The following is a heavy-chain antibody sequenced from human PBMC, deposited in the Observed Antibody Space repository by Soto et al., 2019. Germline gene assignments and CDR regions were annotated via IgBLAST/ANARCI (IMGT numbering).Heavy chain of an antibody. CDR3: ARHWSDYDFWSGYYSRGYFDY. D-gene: IGHD3-3*01. J-gene: IGHJ4*02. CDR2: IYYSGSA. Sequence: PSETLSLTYTVSGGSISSYYWSWIRQPPGKGLEWIGYIYYSGSANYNPSLKSRVAISVDTSKNQFSLKLSSVTAADTAVYYCARHWSDYDFWSGYYSRGYFDYWGQGTLVTVSS. V-gene: IGHV4-59*08. CDR1: GGSISSYY.